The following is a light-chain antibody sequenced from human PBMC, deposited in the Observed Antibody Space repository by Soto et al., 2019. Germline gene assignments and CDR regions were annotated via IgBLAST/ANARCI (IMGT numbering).Light chain of an antibody. Sequence: DIVLTQSPGTLSLSPGERVTLSCRASQSVSSSYLAWYQQKPGQAPRLLIYGASSRATGIPDRFSGSGSGTDFTLTISRLEPEDFAVYYCQHYGSSLWTFGQGTKVEIK. J-gene: IGKJ1*01. CDR3: QHYGSSLWT. V-gene: IGKV3-20*01. CDR1: QSVSSSY. CDR2: GAS.